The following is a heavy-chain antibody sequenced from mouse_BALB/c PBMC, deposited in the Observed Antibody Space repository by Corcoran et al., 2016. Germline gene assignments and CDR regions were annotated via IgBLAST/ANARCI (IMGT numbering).Heavy chain of an antibody. Sequence: QIQLVHSGPELKQPGETVKISCKASGYTFTNYGLNWVKQAPGKGLKWMGWINTYTGEPTYADDFKGRFAFSLETSASTAYLQINNLKNEDTATYFCAREPYAMDYWGQGTSVTVSS. CDR2: INTYTGEP. J-gene: IGHJ4*01. CDR1: GYTFTNYG. D-gene: IGHD6-1*01. V-gene: IGHV9-3-1*01. CDR3: AREPYAMDY.